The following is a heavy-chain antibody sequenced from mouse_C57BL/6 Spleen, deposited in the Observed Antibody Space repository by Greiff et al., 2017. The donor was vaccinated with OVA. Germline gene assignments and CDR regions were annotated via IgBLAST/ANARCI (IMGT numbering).Heavy chain of an antibody. J-gene: IGHJ3*01. CDR1: GYAFTNYL. CDR3: ATPIYYDYGEFAY. V-gene: IGHV1-54*01. Sequence: VQLQQSGAELVRPGTSVKVSCKASGYAFTNYLIEWVKQRPGQGLEWIGVINPGSGGTNYNEKFKGKATLTADKSSSTAYMQLSSLTSEDSAVYFCATPIYYDYGEFAYWGQGTLVTVSA. CDR2: INPGSGGT. D-gene: IGHD2-4*01.